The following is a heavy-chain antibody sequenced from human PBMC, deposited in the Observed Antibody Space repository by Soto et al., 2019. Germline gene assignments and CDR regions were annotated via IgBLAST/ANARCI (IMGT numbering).Heavy chain of an antibody. V-gene: IGHV3-9*01. CDR3: AKDAIGVAGNSALDI. J-gene: IGHJ3*02. CDR1: GFNFNNYA. CDR2: ISWTGETI. Sequence: EVELVESGGGLVLPGGSLRLSCEASGFNFNNYAMHWVRQAPGKGLEWVSGISWTGETIVYADFVKGRFTISRDKSKSSLYLEMNSLRPEDTALYYCAKDAIGVAGNSALDIWGHGTMVTVSS. D-gene: IGHD3-22*01.